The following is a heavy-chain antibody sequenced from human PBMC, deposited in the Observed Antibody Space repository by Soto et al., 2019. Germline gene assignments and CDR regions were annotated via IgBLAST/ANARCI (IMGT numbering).Heavy chain of an antibody. V-gene: IGHV4-61*01. Sequence: SETLSLTCTVSGGSVSSGSYYWSWIRQPPXKGLEWIGYIYYSGSTNYNPSLKSRVTISVDTSKNQFSLKLSSVTAADTAVYYCARESAVITTGITGFDPWGQGTLVTVSS. J-gene: IGHJ5*02. D-gene: IGHD3-22*01. CDR3: ARESAVITTGITGFDP. CDR1: GGSVSSGSYY. CDR2: IYYSGST.